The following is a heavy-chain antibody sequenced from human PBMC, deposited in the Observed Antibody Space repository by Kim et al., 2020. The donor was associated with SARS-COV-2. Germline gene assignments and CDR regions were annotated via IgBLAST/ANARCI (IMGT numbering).Heavy chain of an antibody. V-gene: IGHV4-4*02. CDR1: GGSISSSNW. D-gene: IGHD6-13*01. J-gene: IGHJ6*02. Sequence: SETLSLTCAVSGGSISSSNWWSWVLQPPGKGLEWIGEIYHSGSTNYNPSLKGRVTISVDKSKNQFSLKLSSVTAADTAVYYCARTGPYSSSSPYYYYSGMDVWGQGTTVTVSS. CDR3: ARTGPYSSSSPYYYYSGMDV. CDR2: IYHSGST.